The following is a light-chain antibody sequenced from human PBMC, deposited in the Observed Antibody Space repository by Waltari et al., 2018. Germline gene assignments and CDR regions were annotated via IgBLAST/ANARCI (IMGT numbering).Light chain of an antibody. J-gene: IGLJ3*02. Sequence: QSVLTQPPSASGPPGQRVTIPCSASNSNIGSNYISWYQQFPGTAPKLLICRDNQRPSGVPDRFSGSKSGTSASLVISGLRSEDDADYYCATWDNSLSGRVFGGGTRVTVL. V-gene: IGLV1-47*01. CDR3: ATWDNSLSGRV. CDR1: NSNIGSNY. CDR2: RDN.